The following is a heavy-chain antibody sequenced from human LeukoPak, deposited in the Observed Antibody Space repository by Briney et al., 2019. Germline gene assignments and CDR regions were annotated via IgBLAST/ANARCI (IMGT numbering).Heavy chain of an antibody. CDR3: ARDTTRGYDY. D-gene: IGHD1-1*01. CDR2: IKQDGSEK. V-gene: IGHV3-7*01. CDR1: GFTFRSYW. Sequence: GGSLRLSCAASGFTFRSYWMSWLRQTPGKRLEWVANIKQDGSEKYYVDSVKGRFTISRDNAKNSLYLQMNSLRAEDTAVYYCARDTTRGYDYWGQGTLVTVSS. J-gene: IGHJ4*02.